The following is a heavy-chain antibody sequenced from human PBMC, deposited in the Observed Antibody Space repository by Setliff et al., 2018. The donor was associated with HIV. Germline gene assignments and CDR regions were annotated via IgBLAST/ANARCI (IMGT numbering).Heavy chain of an antibody. Sequence: SETLSLTCTVSGGSISSGSYFWTWIRQPAGKGLEWIGRIYTSGSTNYNPSLKSRVTMSVDTSKNQFSLKLSSVTAADTAVYYCARDVPWGDYYYYMDVWGKGTTVTVSS. CDR1: GGSISSGSYF. J-gene: IGHJ6*03. D-gene: IGHD3-16*01. V-gene: IGHV4-61*02. CDR3: ARDVPWGDYYYYMDV. CDR2: IYTSGST.